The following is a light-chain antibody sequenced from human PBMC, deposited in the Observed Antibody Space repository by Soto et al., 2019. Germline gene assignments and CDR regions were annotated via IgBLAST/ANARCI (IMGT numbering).Light chain of an antibody. CDR2: SAS. CDR3: QQLNSYPLT. CDR1: QGISSH. V-gene: IGKV1-9*01. J-gene: IGKJ4*01. Sequence: IQLTQSPSSLSAFVGDRVSITCRASQGISSHLAWYQQKPGKAPKLLIYSASTLQSGVPSRFSGSGSETDFTLTISSPQPEDFATYLCQQLNSYPLTFGGGTKVEIK.